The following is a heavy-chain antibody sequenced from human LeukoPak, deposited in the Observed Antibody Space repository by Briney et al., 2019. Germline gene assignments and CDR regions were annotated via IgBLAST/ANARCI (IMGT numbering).Heavy chain of an antibody. V-gene: IGHV5-10-1*01. Sequence: GESLKISCKGSGYSFTSYWIGWVRQMPGKGLEWMGRIDPSDSYTNYSPSFQGHVTISADKSISTAYLQWSSLKASDTAMYYCARGAYCSGGSCYADTFDYWGQGTLVTVSS. CDR2: IDPSDSYT. CDR1: GYSFTSYW. D-gene: IGHD2-15*01. CDR3: ARGAYCSGGSCYADTFDY. J-gene: IGHJ4*02.